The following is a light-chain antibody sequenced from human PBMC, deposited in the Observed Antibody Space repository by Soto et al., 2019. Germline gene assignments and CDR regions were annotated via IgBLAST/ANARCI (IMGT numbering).Light chain of an antibody. J-gene: IGKJ4*01. CDR2: DAS. CDR1: QSVTTN. V-gene: IGKV3-15*01. Sequence: EVVMTQSPATLSVSPGERVTFSCRASQSVTTNLAWYQHKPGQSPRLLISDASTGASGIPPRFSGTGSGTEFSLTIDCILSTDFAVYRCQHYVSLPGPFGVGT. CDR3: QHYVSLPGP.